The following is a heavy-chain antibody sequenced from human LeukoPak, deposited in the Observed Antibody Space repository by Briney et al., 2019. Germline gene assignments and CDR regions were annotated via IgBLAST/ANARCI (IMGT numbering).Heavy chain of an antibody. CDR1: GFTFSSYS. CDR2: ISSSSSTI. CDR3: ARGELPRDDAFDI. J-gene: IGHJ3*02. V-gene: IGHV3-48*01. Sequence: GGSLRLSCAASGFTFSSYSMNWVRQAPGKGLEWVSYISSSSSTIYYADSVKGRFTISRDNAKNSLYLQMNSLRAEDTAVYYCARGELPRDDAFDIWGQGTTVTVSS. D-gene: IGHD1-26*01.